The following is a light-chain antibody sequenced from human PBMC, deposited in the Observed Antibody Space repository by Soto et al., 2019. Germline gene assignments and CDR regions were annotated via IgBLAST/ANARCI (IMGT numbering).Light chain of an antibody. V-gene: IGKV3-20*01. J-gene: IGKJ1*01. CDR2: RAS. Sequence: TVLTQSPGTLSLSPGERATLSCRASQSVSSSSLAWYQQKPGQAPRLLIYRASSSATGIPDRFSGSGSGTDFTLTIIRLEPEDFAVYYCQQYGSSPPSWTFGQGTKVEIK. CDR1: QSVSSSS. CDR3: QQYGSSPPSWT.